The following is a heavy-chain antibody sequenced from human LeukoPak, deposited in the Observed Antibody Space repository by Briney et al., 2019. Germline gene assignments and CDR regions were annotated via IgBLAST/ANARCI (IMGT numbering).Heavy chain of an antibody. CDR2: ISTNSGST. CDR1: GFTFSNYA. Sequence: PGGSLRLSCVMSGFTFSNYAMNWVRQAPGKGLEWISDISTNSGSTYHIESVRGRFTISRDNSKNTLCLQMNSLRADDTAVYYCASGLYGGLFDNWGQGTLVTVSS. CDR3: ASGLYGGLFDN. V-gene: IGHV3-23*01. J-gene: IGHJ4*02. D-gene: IGHD4/OR15-4a*01.